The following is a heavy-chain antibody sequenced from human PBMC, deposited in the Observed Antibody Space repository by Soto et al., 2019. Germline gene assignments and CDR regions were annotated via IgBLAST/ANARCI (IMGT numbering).Heavy chain of an antibody. CDR1: GFSLSNARMG. CDR3: ARIPGGYCSGGSCPSDY. V-gene: IGHV2-26*01. CDR2: IFSNDEK. Sequence: QVTLKESGPVLVKPTETLTLTCTVSGFSLSNARMGVSWIRQPPGKALERLAHIFSNDEKSYSTSLKSRLIISNDTPKSQVVLTMTNTDPVATATYYCARIPGGYCSGGSCPSDYWGQGTLVTVSS. J-gene: IGHJ4*02. D-gene: IGHD2-15*01.